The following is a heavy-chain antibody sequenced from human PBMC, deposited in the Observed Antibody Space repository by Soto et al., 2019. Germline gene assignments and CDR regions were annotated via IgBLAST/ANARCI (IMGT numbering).Heavy chain of an antibody. CDR2: IGSSGST. V-gene: IGHV3-23*01. CDR3: AKGFRSLEWYSLAPFDY. D-gene: IGHD3-3*01. J-gene: IGHJ4*02. CDR1: GFTFDTYA. Sequence: PGGSLRLSCVASGFTFDTYALNWVRQAPGKGLEWVSAIGSSGSTYYADSVKGRFTISRDTPKKTLYLQMNSLRVEDTAKYYCAKGFRSLEWYSLAPFDYWCQGALVTVSS.